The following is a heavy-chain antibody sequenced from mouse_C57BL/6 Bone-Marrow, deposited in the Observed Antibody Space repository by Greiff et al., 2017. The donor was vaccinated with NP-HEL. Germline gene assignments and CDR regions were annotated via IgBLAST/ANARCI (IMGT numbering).Heavy chain of an antibody. D-gene: IGHD2-5*01. J-gene: IGHJ2*01. CDR2: IYPRSGNT. V-gene: IGHV1-81*01. Sequence: QVQLQQSGAELARPGASVKLSCKASGYTFTSYGISWVKQRTGQGLEWIGEIYPRSGNTYYNEKFKGKATLTADKSSSTAYMQLSSLTSEDSAVYYCARGGSNYDFDYWGQGTTLTVSS. CDR1: GYTFTSYG. CDR3: ARGGSNYDFDY.